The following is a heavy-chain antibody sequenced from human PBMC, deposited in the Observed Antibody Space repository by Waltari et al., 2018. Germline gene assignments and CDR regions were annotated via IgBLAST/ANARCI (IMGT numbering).Heavy chain of an antibody. CDR3: ARRPKLSGITVPAYGAFDI. CDR2: IYPGDSDT. D-gene: IGHD6-19*01. Sequence: EVQVVQSGAEVKKPGESLKISCRGSGYSFTNYWIGWVRQMPGKGLEWMGIIYPGDSDTRYSPSFQAQVTISADKSISTAYLQWSSLRASDTAMYYCARRPKLSGITVPAYGAFDIWGRGTMVTVSS. V-gene: IGHV5-51*01. CDR1: GYSFTNYW. J-gene: IGHJ3*02.